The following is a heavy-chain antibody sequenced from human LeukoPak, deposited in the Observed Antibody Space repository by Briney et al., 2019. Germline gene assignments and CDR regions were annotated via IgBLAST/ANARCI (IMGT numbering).Heavy chain of an antibody. CDR3: ARDLAGHYYGSGSSFDY. J-gene: IGHJ4*02. CDR2: TREDGSEE. D-gene: IGHD3-10*01. Sequence: GGSLRLSCAASGFTFSSYAMSWVRQAPGKGLEWVANTREDGSEEYYVDSVKGRFTISRDNAKNSLYLQMNSLRAEDTAVYYCARDLAGHYYGSGSSFDYWGQGTLVTVSS. V-gene: IGHV3-7*01. CDR1: GFTFSSYA.